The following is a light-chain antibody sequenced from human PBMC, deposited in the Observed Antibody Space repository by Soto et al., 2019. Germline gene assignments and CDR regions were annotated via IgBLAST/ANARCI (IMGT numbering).Light chain of an antibody. V-gene: IGKV3-11*01. Sequence: VLTKSPGTLSLSHEERATLSCRASRSFASSYLAWYQQRPGQAPRLLIYAASNRATGIPDRFSGSGSGTDFTLTISCLEPEDFAVYYCQQRSNWPLTFGGGTKVDVK. CDR3: QQRSNWPLT. CDR1: RSFASSY. J-gene: IGKJ4*01. CDR2: AAS.